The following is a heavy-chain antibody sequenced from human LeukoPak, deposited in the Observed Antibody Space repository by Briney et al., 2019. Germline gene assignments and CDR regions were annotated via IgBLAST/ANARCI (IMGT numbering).Heavy chain of an antibody. Sequence: SETLSLTCTVSGGSISSYYWIWIRQPPAKGLEWIGYIYYSRSTNYNTSLKSRVTISVDTSKSQFSLKLSSVTAADTAVYYCARADGSGSYYFDYWGQGTLVTVSS. CDR1: GGSISSYY. CDR2: IYYSRST. D-gene: IGHD3-10*01. J-gene: IGHJ4*02. V-gene: IGHV4-59*01. CDR3: ARADGSGSYYFDY.